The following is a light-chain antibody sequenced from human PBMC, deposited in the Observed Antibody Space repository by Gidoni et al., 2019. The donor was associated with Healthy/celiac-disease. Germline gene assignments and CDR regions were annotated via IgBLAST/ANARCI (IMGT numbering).Light chain of an antibody. CDR3: QQRSNWPLT. CDR2: DAS. Sequence: EIVLTQSQATLSLSPGERATLTCRASQSVSSYLALYQQKPGQAPRLLIYDASNRATGIPARFIGSGSGTDFTLTISSLEPEDFAVYYCQQRSNWPLTFGGGTKVEIK. J-gene: IGKJ4*01. V-gene: IGKV3-11*01. CDR1: QSVSSY.